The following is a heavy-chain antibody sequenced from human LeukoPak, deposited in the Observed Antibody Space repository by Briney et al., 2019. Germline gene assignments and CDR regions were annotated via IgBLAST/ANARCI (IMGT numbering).Heavy chain of an antibody. CDR1: GFTFSSYW. CDR2: IKQDGSEK. D-gene: IGHD2-2*01. J-gene: IGHJ6*03. V-gene: IGHV3-7*01. Sequence: GGSLRLSCAASGFTFSSYWMSWVRQAPGKGLEWVANIKQDGSEKYYVDSVKGRFTISRDNAKNSLYLQMNSLRAEDTAVYYCARDNCRAQLLKLHYYYYYMDVWGKGTTVTVSS. CDR3: ARDNCRAQLLKLHYYYYYMDV.